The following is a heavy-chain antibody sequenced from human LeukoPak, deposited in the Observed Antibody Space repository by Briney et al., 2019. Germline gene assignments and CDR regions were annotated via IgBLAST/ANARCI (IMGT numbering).Heavy chain of an antibody. CDR3: ARDVVAAVGSFDY. D-gene: IGHD6-13*01. J-gene: IGHJ4*02. Sequence: SETLSLTCTVFGDSISTFYWSWIRQPAGKGLEWIGHIYTSGSTNYNPSLKSRVTMSVDTSKNQFFLKLSSVTAADTAVYYCARDVVAAVGSFDYWGQGILVIVSS. CDR1: GDSISTFY. CDR2: IYTSGST. V-gene: IGHV4-4*07.